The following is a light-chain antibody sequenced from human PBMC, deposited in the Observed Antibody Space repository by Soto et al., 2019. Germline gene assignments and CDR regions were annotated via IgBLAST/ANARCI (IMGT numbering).Light chain of an antibody. CDR3: QSYDSSLRGV. J-gene: IGLJ1*01. CDR1: SSNIGAGYD. Sequence: QAVLTQPPSVSGALGQRVTISCTGSSSNIGAGYDVHWYQQLPGTAPKLLIYGNSNRPSGVPDRFSGSKSGTSASLAITGLQAEDEADYYCQSYDSSLRGVFGTGT. CDR2: GNS. V-gene: IGLV1-40*01.